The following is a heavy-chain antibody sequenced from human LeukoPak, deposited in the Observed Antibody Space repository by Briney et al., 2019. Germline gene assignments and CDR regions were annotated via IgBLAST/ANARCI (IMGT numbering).Heavy chain of an antibody. CDR1: GFTVSSNY. J-gene: IGHJ4*02. CDR3: GRVSRVLGTSTLDN. Sequence: GGSLRLSCAASGFTVSSNYMSWVRQAPGKGLEWVSVIYTGGSTYFTDSVNGRFTISRDYSKNTLYLEMNSLRVEDTAVYYCGRVSRVLGTSTLDNWGQGTLVTVSS. D-gene: IGHD2-15*01. V-gene: IGHV3-66*01. CDR2: IYTGGST.